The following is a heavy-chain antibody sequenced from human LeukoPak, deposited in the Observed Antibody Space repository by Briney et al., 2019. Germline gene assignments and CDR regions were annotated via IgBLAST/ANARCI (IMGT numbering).Heavy chain of an antibody. CDR3: ARDNGGSGSYHEINWFDP. CDR2: IYYSGST. Sequence: SETLSLTCTVSGGSISSYYWSWIRQPPGKGLEWIGYIYYSGSTNYNPSLKSRVTISVDTSKNQFSLKLSSVTAADTAVYYCARDNGGSGSYHEINWFDPWGQGTLVTVSS. V-gene: IGHV4-59*12. CDR1: GGSISSYY. D-gene: IGHD3-10*01. J-gene: IGHJ5*02.